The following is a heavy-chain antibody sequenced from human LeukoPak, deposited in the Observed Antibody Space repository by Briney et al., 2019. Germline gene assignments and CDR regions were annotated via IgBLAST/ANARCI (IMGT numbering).Heavy chain of an antibody. CDR1: GGTFSSYA. CDR3: ARGLHGDYGYFDY. Sequence: ASVKVSCKASGGTFSSYAISWVRQAPGQGLEWMGGVIPMFATANYAPKFQDRGTITADESTSTAYMELRSLRSEDTAVYHCARGLHGDYGYFDYWGQGTLVTVSS. J-gene: IGHJ4*02. V-gene: IGHV1-69*13. D-gene: IGHD4-17*01. CDR2: VIPMFATA.